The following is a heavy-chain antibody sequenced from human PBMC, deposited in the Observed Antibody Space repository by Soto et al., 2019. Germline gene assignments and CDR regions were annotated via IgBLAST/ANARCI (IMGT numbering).Heavy chain of an antibody. CDR2: INPKSGGT. V-gene: IGHV1-2*04. CDR1: GYSFTDYH. D-gene: IGHD2-8*01. CDR3: ARGHSTDCSNGVCSFFYNHEMDV. Sequence: ASVKVSCKASGYSFTDYHIHWVRQAPGQGLEWLGRINPKSGGTSTAQKFQGWVTRTRDRSISTVYMELTRLRSDDTAVYFCARGHSTDCSNGVCSFFYNHEMDVWG. J-gene: IGHJ6*02.